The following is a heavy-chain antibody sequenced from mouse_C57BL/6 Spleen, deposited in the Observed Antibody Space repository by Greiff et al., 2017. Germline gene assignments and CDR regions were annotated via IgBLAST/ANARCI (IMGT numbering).Heavy chain of an antibody. CDR3: ARSSNYYCAMDY. J-gene: IGHJ4*01. CDR2: ISSGSSTT. Sequence: EVQLVESGGGLVKPGASLKLSCAASGFTFSDYGMHWVRQAPEKGLEWVAYISSGSSTTYYADTVKGRFTFTRDNAKNTLFLQMTSLRSEDTAMYDCARSSNYYCAMDYWGQGTSVTVSS. V-gene: IGHV5-17*01. CDR1: GFTFSDYG. D-gene: IGHD2-5*01.